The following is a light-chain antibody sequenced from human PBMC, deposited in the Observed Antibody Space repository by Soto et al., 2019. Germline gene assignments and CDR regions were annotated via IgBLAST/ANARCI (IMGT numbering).Light chain of an antibody. V-gene: IGKV3-11*01. CDR3: QQCGSAPLT. J-gene: IGKJ3*01. Sequence: EIVLTQSPATLSLSPGERATLSCRASQSVSRFFAWYQQKPGQAPRLLIYDTSNRATGIPARFSGRGSGTDFTLTISRLEPEDFAIYYCQQCGSAPLTFGPGTKGEI. CDR1: QSVSRF. CDR2: DTS.